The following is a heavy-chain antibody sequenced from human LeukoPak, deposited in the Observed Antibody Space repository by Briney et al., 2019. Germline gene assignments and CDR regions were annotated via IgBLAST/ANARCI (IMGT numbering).Heavy chain of an antibody. Sequence: SETLSLTCTVSGGSISSSSYYWGWIRQPPGKGLEWIGSIYYSGSTYYNPSLKSRVTISVDTSKNQFSLRLSSVTAADTAVYYCARPIYDFWSGYHIDSISDWFDPWGQGTLVTVSS. CDR3: ARPIYDFWSGYHIDSISDWFDP. CDR2: IYYSGST. D-gene: IGHD3-3*01. J-gene: IGHJ5*02. CDR1: GGSISSSSYY. V-gene: IGHV4-39*01.